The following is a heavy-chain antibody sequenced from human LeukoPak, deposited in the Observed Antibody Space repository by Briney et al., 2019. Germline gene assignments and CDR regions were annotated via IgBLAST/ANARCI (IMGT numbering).Heavy chain of an antibody. D-gene: IGHD3-22*01. CDR3: ARGLNYCDSSGYHYFDY. CDR2: IIPILGIA. V-gene: IGHV1-69*04. CDR1: GYTFTSYA. Sequence: GASVKVSCKASGYTFTSYAISWVRQAPGQGLEWMGRIIPILGIANYAQKFQGRVTITADKSTGTAYMELSSLRSEDTAVYYCARGLNYCDSSGYHYFDYWGQGTLVTVSS. J-gene: IGHJ4*02.